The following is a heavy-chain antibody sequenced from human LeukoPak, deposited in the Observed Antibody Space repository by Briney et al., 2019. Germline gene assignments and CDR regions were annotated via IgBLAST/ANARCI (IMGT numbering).Heavy chain of an antibody. J-gene: IGHJ4*02. CDR1: GFTFGDFW. V-gene: IGHV3-7*03. Sequence: GGSLRLSCAASGFTFGDFWMSWVRQAPGKGLEWVANIDHVAETWSYVTSVRGRFTISRDNAKNTLFLQMSSLRAEDTAIYYCASELVVDPKCSFDHWGQGTLVTVSS. CDR2: IDHVAETW. D-gene: IGHD2-21*01. CDR3: ASELVVDPKCSFDH.